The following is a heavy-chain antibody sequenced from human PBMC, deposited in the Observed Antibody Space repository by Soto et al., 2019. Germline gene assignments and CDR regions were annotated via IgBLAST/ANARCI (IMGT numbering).Heavy chain of an antibody. CDR3: ARDPFTLLRGVIPYIDY. V-gene: IGHV1-18*01. J-gene: IGHJ4*02. Sequence: GASVKVSCKASGYTFTSYGVSWVRQAPGQGLEWMGWISAYNGNTNYSQKFQGRFTITRDTSASTGYMQLNSLRSEDTAVYYCARDPFTLLRGVIPYIDYWGQGTLVTVSS. CDR1: GYTFTSYG. D-gene: IGHD3-10*01. CDR2: ISAYNGNT.